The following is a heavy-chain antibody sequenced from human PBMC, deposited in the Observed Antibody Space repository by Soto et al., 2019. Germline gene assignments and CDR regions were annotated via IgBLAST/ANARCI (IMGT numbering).Heavy chain of an antibody. D-gene: IGHD4-4*01. V-gene: IGHV6-1*01. Sequence: PSQTLSLPCAISGDSVSSNSAAWNWIRQSPSRGLEWLGRTYYRSKWYNDYAVSVKSRITINSDTSKSQFSLQLNSVTPEDTAVYYCARDRMTTVTAGYYYCMDVWGQGTTVTVSS. CDR1: GDSVSSNSAA. CDR2: TYYRSKWYN. CDR3: ARDRMTTVTAGYYYCMDV. J-gene: IGHJ6*02.